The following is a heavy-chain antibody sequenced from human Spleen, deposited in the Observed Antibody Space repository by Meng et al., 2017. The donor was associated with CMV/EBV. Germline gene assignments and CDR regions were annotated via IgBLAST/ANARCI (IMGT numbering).Heavy chain of an antibody. CDR3: ATLQTSSGWDDDY. CDR1: GYTFTGYY. J-gene: IGHJ4*02. Sequence: QGRLVQSGAEVKKPGASVKVSCKASGYTFTGYYMHWVRQAPGQGLEWMGWINPNSGGTNYAQKFQGRVTMTRDTSISTAYMELSRLRPDDTAVYYCATLQTSSGWDDDYWGQGTLVTVSS. D-gene: IGHD6-19*01. V-gene: IGHV1-2*02. CDR2: INPNSGGT.